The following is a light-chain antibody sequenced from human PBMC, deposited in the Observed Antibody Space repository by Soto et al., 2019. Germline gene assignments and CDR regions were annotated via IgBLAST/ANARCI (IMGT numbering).Light chain of an antibody. CDR3: QQVNSYPLT. CDR2: ATS. CDR1: QDISNY. V-gene: IGKV1-9*01. J-gene: IGKJ4*01. Sequence: DIQLTQSPSFLSASVGDRVTITCRASQDISNYLAWYQQKLGKAPKFLIYATSTVQSGVPSRFSGSGSGTEFTLTISSLQPEDFATYYCQQVNSYPLTFGGGTKVDIK.